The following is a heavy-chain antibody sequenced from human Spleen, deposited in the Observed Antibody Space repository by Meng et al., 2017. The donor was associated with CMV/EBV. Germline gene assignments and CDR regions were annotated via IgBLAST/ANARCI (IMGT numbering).Heavy chain of an antibody. CDR2: TIPILGAA. CDR1: GATLSSYS. J-gene: IGHJ1*01. Sequence: KAYGATLSSYSISWVRQAPGQGLEWMGGTIPILGAANYAQKFQGRVTITADKSTNTAYMEVSSLTSEDTAMYYCARGGLTIYGRPFHYWGQGTLVTVSS. V-gene: IGHV1-69*08. D-gene: IGHD3-3*01. CDR3: ARGGLTIYGRPFHY.